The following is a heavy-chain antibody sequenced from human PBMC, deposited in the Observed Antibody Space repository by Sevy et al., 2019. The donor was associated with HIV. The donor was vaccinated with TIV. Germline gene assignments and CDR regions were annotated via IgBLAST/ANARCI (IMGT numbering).Heavy chain of an antibody. Sequence: ASVKVSCKASGYTFTNYHITWVRQAPGQGLEWMGGITPNHGNTEYVQRLQGRVTITTDTSTSTAYMELRSLTSEDTAVYYCASASSRSQGSGHYFDLWGQGTLVTVSS. V-gene: IGHV1-18*01. D-gene: IGHD1-26*01. CDR3: ASASSRSQGSGHYFDL. CDR1: GYTFTNYH. CDR2: ITPNHGNT. J-gene: IGHJ5*02.